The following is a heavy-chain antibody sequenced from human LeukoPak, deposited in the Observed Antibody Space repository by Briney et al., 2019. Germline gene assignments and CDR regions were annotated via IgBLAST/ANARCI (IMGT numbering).Heavy chain of an antibody. CDR3: ARAPMIVVVHDAFDI. Sequence: ASVKVSCKASGYTFTSYYMHWVRQAPGQGLEWMGIINPSGGSTSYAQKFQGRVTMTRDTSTSTVYMELSSLRSEDTAVYYCARAPMIVVVHDAFDIWGQGTMVTVPS. CDR2: INPSGGST. CDR1: GYTFTSYY. D-gene: IGHD3-22*01. J-gene: IGHJ3*02. V-gene: IGHV1-46*01.